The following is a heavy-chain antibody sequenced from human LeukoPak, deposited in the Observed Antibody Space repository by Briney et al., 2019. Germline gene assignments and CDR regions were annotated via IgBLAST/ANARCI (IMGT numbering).Heavy chain of an antibody. J-gene: IGHJ4*02. CDR2: IYPGDSDT. CDR3: ARHSISMAGTVDY. V-gene: IGHV5-51*01. Sequence: LGESLKISCKGSGYSFTSYWIGWVRQMPGKGLEWMGIIYPGDSDTRYSPSFQGQVTISADKSISTAYLQWSSLKASDTAMYYCARHSISMAGTVDYWGQGTLVTVSS. D-gene: IGHD6-19*01. CDR1: GYSFTSYW.